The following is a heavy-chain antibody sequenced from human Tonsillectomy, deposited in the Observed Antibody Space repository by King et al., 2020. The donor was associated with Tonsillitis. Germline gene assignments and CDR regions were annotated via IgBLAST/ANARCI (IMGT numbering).Heavy chain of an antibody. D-gene: IGHD1-26*01. CDR2: INPSGGST. V-gene: IGHV1-46*03. J-gene: IGHJ4*02. CDR3: ARDPYSGNGRTPFDY. CDR1: GYTFTSYY. Sequence: VQLVESGAEVKKPGASVKVSCKASGYTFTSYYMHWVRQAPGQGLEWMGIINPSGGSTSYAQKFQGRVTMTRDTSTSTVYMELSSLRSEDTAVYYCARDPYSGNGRTPFDYWDQGTLVTVSS.